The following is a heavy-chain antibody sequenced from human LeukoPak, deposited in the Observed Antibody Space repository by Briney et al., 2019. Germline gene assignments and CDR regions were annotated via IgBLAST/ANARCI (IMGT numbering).Heavy chain of an antibody. Sequence: GGSLRLSCAASGFTFSSYAMSWVRQAPGKGLEWVSDISGSGGSTYYADSVKGRFNISRDNYKNTRYLQRNSLRAEDTAVYYCAKLGSSSSRGYFDYWGQGTLVTVSS. CDR1: GFTFSSYA. V-gene: IGHV3-23*01. CDR3: AKLGSSSSRGYFDY. D-gene: IGHD6-13*01. CDR2: ISGSGGST. J-gene: IGHJ4*02.